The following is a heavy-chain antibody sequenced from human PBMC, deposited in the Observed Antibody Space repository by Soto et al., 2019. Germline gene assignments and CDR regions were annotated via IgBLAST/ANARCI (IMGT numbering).Heavy chain of an antibody. CDR1: GGSISSGGYS. Sequence: SETLSLTCAVPGGSISSGGYSWSWIRQPPGKGLEWIGYIYHSGSTYYNPSLKSRVTISVDRSKNQFSLKLSSVTAADTAVYYCARGFGAEYFQHWGQGTLVTVSS. CDR2: IYHSGST. V-gene: IGHV4-30-2*01. D-gene: IGHD3-16*01. J-gene: IGHJ1*01. CDR3: ARGFGAEYFQH.